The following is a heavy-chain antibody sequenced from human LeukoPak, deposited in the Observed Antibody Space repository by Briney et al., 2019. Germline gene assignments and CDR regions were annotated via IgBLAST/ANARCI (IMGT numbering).Heavy chain of an antibody. CDR2: ISSSSSYI. J-gene: IGHJ4*02. CDR1: GFTFSSYS. CDR3: ARDNGRYFDWLLEGYYFDY. Sequence: PGGSLRLSCAASGFTFSSYSMNWVRQAPGKGLEWVSSISSSSSYIYYADSVKGRFTISRDNAKNSLYLQMNSLRAEDTAVYYCARDNGRYFDWLLEGYYFDYWGQGTLVTVSS. D-gene: IGHD3-9*01. V-gene: IGHV3-21*01.